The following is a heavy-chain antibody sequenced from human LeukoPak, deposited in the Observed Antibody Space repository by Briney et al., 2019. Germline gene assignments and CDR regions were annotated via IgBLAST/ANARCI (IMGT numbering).Heavy chain of an antibody. J-gene: IGHJ6*03. D-gene: IGHD5-18*01. CDR3: ARLNTGYYYMDV. Sequence: SETLSLTCTVSGGSISSYYWSWIRQPPGKGLEWIGYIYTSGSTNYNPSLKSRVTISVDTSKNQFSLKLSSVTAADTPVYYCARLNTGYYYMDVWGKGTTVTVSS. V-gene: IGHV4-4*09. CDR2: IYTSGST. CDR1: GGSISSYY.